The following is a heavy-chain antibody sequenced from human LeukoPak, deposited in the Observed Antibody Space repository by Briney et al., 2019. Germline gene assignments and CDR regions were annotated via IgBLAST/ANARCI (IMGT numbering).Heavy chain of an antibody. CDR1: GYNYATSG. CDR2: ISAYNGNT. CDR3: AIASGWYPNWFDP. Sequence: GASVKVSCKTSGYNYATSGISWVRQAPGQGLEWMGWISAYNGNTNYAQKLQGRVTMTTDTSTSTAYMELRSLRSDDTAVYYCAIASGWYPNWFDPWGQGTLVTVSS. J-gene: IGHJ5*02. D-gene: IGHD6-19*01. V-gene: IGHV1-18*01.